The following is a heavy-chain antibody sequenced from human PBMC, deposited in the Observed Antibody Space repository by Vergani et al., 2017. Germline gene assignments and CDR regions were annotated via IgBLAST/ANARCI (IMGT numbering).Heavy chain of an antibody. D-gene: IGHD2-2*02. CDR2: ISAYNGNT. J-gene: IGHJ6*02. CDR1: GYTFTSYG. V-gene: IGHV1-18*01. Sequence: QVQLVQSGAEVKKPGASVKVSCKASGYTFTSYGISWVRQAPGQGLEWMGWISAYNGNTNYAQKLQGRVTMTTDTSTSTAYMELRSLRSDDTAVYYCARDESAYCSSTSCYTVYYYYGMDVWGQGTTVTVSS. CDR3: ARDESAYCSSTSCYTVYYYYGMDV.